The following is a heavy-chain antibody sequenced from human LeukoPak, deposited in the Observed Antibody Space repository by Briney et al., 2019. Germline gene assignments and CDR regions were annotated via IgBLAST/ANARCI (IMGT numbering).Heavy chain of an antibody. J-gene: IGHJ3*02. CDR2: IIPIFGTA. CDR1: GGTFSSYA. D-gene: IGHD4-11*01. V-gene: IGHV1-69*05. Sequence: ASVKVSCKASGGTFSSYAISWVRQAPGQGLEWMGGIIPIFGTANYAQKFQGRVTITTDESTSTAYMELSSLRSEDTAVYYCARGSLTVSPDAFDIWGQGTMVTVSS. CDR3: ARGSLTVSPDAFDI.